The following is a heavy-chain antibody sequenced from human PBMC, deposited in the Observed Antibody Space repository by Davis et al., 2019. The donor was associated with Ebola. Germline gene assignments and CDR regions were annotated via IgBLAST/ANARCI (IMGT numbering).Heavy chain of an antibody. J-gene: IGHJ4*02. Sequence: GGSLRLSCKGSGYRIPTYWIAWVRHMPRKGLEWMGSVYPDDSDTKHGPSFEGQITISVDKATNTAYLHWAALRASDTAIYFCARHAPTTSLPFDYWGQGTQVTVSS. V-gene: IGHV5-51*01. CDR1: GYRIPTYW. D-gene: IGHD1-1*01. CDR3: ARHAPTTSLPFDY. CDR2: VYPDDSDT.